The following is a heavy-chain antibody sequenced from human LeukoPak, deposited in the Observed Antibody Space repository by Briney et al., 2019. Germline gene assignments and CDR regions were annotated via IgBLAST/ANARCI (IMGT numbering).Heavy chain of an antibody. CDR1: AYTFTSYG. D-gene: IGHD2-2*01. CDR3: ARGRVGGYCSSTSCYAFDI. J-gene: IGHJ3*02. Sequence: ASVTVSCKASAYTFTSYGISWVRQAPGQGLEWMGWISAYNGNTNYAQKLQGRVTMTTDTCTSTAYMELRSLRCDDTAVYYCARGRVGGYCSSTSCYAFDIWGQGTKVTVSS. CDR2: ISAYNGNT. V-gene: IGHV1-18*04.